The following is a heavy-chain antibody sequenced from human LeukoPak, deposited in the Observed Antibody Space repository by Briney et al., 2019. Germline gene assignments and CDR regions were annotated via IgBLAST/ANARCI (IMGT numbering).Heavy chain of an antibody. D-gene: IGHD3-10*01. V-gene: IGHV4-39*07. CDR3: ARGGYYGSGNDFRFDP. CDR1: GGSISSSSYY. J-gene: IGHJ5*02. Sequence: SETLSLTCTVSGGSISSSSYYWGWIRQPPGKGLEWIGSIYYRGSTNYNPSLKSRVTISVETSKNQFSLKLKSVAAADTAVYYCARGGYYGSGNDFRFDPWGQGTLVTVSS. CDR2: IYYRGST.